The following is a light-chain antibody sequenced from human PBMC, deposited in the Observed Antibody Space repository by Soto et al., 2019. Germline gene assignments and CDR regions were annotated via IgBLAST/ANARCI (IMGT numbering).Light chain of an antibody. J-gene: IGLJ2*01. CDR1: SSNIGAGYD. CDR3: QSYDSSLSGVV. Sequence: QSVVTQPPSVSGAPGQRVIISCTGSSSNIGAGYDVHWYQQLPGTAPKLLIYGNSNRPSGVPDRFSGSKSGTSASLAITGLQAEDEADYYCQSYDSSLSGVVFGGGTKLTVL. CDR2: GNS. V-gene: IGLV1-40*01.